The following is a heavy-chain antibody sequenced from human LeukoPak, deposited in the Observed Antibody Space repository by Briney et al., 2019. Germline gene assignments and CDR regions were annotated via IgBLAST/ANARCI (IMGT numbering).Heavy chain of an antibody. CDR3: ARGSIAAAGFDY. J-gene: IGHJ4*02. CDR1: GGSISSGGYY. CDR2: IYYSGST. Sequence: SETLSLTCTVSGGSISSGGYYWSWIRQHPGKGLEWIGYIYYSGSTYYNPSLKSRVTISVDTSKNQFSLKLSSVTAADTAVYYCARGSIAAAGFDYWGQGTLVTVSS. V-gene: IGHV4-31*03. D-gene: IGHD6-13*01.